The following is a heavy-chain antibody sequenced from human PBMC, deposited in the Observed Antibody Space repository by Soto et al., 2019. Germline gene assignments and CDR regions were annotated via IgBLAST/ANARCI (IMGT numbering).Heavy chain of an antibody. Sequence: EVHLVDSGGGLAQPGRSLRLSCAATGFTFDDFAMHWVRRVPGKGLEWVSSITWNGKLTGYADSVKGRFIISRVNAKNSLYLQMNGLRREDTALYYCAKGGPDAFCGGGRCYFESLGQGTQVTVSS. V-gene: IGHV3-9*01. D-gene: IGHD2-21*01. CDR3: AKGGPDAFCGGGRCYFES. CDR2: ITWNGKLT. J-gene: IGHJ4*02. CDR1: GFTFDDFA.